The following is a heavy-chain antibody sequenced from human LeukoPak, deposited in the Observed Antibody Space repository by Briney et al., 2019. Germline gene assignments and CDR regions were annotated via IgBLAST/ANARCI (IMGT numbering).Heavy chain of an antibody. V-gene: IGHV3-23*01. Sequence: PGGSLRLSCAASGFAFSSYAMSWVRQAPGKGLEWVSAISGSGGSTYYADSVKGRFTISRDNSKNTLYLQMNSLRAEDTAVYYCAKLWKPGEQQLTLDVWGQGTTVTVSS. CDR2: ISGSGGST. D-gene: IGHD6-13*01. CDR3: AKLWKPGEQQLTLDV. CDR1: GFAFSSYA. J-gene: IGHJ6*02.